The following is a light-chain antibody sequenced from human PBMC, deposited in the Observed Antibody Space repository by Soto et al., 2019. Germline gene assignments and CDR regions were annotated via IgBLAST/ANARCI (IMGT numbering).Light chain of an antibody. V-gene: IGLV1-47*01. J-gene: IGLJ3*02. CDR2: GNS. CDR1: SSNIGSSY. CDR3: AAWDDSLSGLWV. Sequence: QSVLTQPPSASGTPGQRVTISCSGNSSNIGSSYVYWYQQLPRTAPKLLIYGNSQRPSGVPDRFSGSRSGTSASLAISGLRSEDEADYYCAAWDDSLSGLWVFGGGTKVTVL.